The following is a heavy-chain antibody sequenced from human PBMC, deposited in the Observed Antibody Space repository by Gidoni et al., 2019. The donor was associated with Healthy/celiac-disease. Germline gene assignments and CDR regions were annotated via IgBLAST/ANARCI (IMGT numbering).Heavy chain of an antibody. CDR3: ARAARRGITGTTGAGYFDY. CDR2: INHSGGST. CDR1: CYTFTSYY. V-gene: IGHV1-46*01. J-gene: IGHJ4*02. Sequence: QVQLVQSGAEVKTPGAAVKVSCKASCYTFTSYYMHWVRQAPGQGLEWMGIINHSGGSTSYAQEFQGRVTMTRDTSTSTVYMELSSLRSEDTAVYYCARAARRGITGTTGAGYFDYWGQGTLVTVSS. D-gene: IGHD1-7*01.